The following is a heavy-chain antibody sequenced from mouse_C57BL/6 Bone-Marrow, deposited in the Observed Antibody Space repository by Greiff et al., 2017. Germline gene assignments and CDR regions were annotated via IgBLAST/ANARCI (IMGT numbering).Heavy chain of an antibody. Sequence: VMLVESGPGLVQPSQSLSITCTVSGFSLTSYGVHWVRQSPGKGLEWLGVIWSGGSTDYNAAFISRLSISKDNSKSQVFFKMNSLQADDTAIYYCASYDYDFDYWGQGTTLTVSS. CDR2: IWSGGST. CDR3: ASYDYDFDY. D-gene: IGHD2-4*01. CDR1: GFSLTSYG. J-gene: IGHJ2*01. V-gene: IGHV2-2*01.